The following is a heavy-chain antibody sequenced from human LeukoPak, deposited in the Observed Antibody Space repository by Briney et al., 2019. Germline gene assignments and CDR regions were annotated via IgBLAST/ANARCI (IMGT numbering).Heavy chain of an antibody. Sequence: GGSLRLSCAASGFGVSNNYMNWVRQAPGKGLEWVSYISGSSTYIYYVDSLKGRFTISRDNAKNSLYLQMNSLRVEDTAVYYCASTTGDRDYWGQGTLVNVSS. CDR1: GFGVSNNY. CDR3: ASTTGDRDY. D-gene: IGHD7-27*01. V-gene: IGHV3-21*01. CDR2: ISGSSTYI. J-gene: IGHJ4*02.